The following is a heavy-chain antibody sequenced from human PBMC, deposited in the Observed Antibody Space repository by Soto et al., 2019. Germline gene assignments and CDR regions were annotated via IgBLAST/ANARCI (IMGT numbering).Heavy chain of an antibody. D-gene: IGHD6-6*01. V-gene: IGHV3-30*18. J-gene: IGHJ6*02. Sequence: QVQLVESGGGVVQPGRSLRLSCAASGFTFSSYGMHWVRQAPGKGLEWVAVISYDGSNKYYADSVKGRFTISRDNSKNTLYLQMISLRAADTAVYYWAKDGLVAARLAGGCMCVWAQGTTVAVSS. CDR2: ISYDGSNK. CDR3: AKDGLVAARLAGGCMCV. CDR1: GFTFSSYG.